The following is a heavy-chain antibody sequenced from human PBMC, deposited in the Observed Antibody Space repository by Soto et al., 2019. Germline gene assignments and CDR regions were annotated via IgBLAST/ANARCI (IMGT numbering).Heavy chain of an antibody. V-gene: IGHV4-59*01. CDR1: GGSISSYY. CDR3: ARDARGLELRYGRDV. CDR2: IYYSGST. Sequence: SETRSLTCTVSGGSISSYYWSWIRQPPGKGLEWIGYIYYSGSTNYNPSLKSRVTISVDTSKNQFSLKLSSVTAADTAVYYCARDARGLELRYGRDVWGHGTTVTVSS. J-gene: IGHJ6*02. D-gene: IGHD1-7*01.